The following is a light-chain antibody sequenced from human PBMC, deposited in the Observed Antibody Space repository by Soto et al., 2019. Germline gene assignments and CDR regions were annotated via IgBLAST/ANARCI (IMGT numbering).Light chain of an antibody. CDR2: IAS. J-gene: IGKJ1*01. CDR3: LQPNNYPWP. V-gene: IGKV1-17*01. Sequence: QMAQYTYSLSASLGDRVTIACLASQAIRNDVGWYQQKPGKDPKRLIYIASRLESGVPSRFSGSGFGTEFTLTISALQPEDFAPYYCLQPNNYPWPFGQ. CDR1: QAIRND.